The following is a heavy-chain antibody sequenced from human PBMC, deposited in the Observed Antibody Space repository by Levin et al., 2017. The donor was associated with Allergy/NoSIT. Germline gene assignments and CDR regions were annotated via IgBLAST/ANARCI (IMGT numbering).Heavy chain of an antibody. V-gene: IGHV3-48*02. CDR1: GFTFSTYG. D-gene: IGHD6-6*01. J-gene: IGHJ4*02. CDR2: ISSSSSSI. Sequence: GGSLRLSCAASGFTFSTYGMNWVRKAPGKGLEWVSYISSSSSSIFYADSVKGRFTISRDIAKNSLFLQMNNLRDEDTAVYYCARDLASSSALDYWGQGTLVTVYS. CDR3: ARDLASSSALDY.